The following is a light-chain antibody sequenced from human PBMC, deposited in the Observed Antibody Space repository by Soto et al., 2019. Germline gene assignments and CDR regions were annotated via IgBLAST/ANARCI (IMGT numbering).Light chain of an antibody. CDR2: DAS. CDR3: QQFNNYPPLYT. Sequence: AIQLTQSPSSLSASVGDRVTITCRASQGISSALAWYQQKPGKAPKLLIYDASSLESGVPSRFGGSGSGTDFTLTISSLQPEDFATYYCQQFNNYPPLYTFGQGTKLEIK. J-gene: IGKJ2*01. CDR1: QGISSA. V-gene: IGKV1D-13*01.